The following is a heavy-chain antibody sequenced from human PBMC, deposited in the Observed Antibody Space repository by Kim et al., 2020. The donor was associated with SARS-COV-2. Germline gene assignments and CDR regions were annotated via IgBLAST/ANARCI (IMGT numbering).Heavy chain of an antibody. J-gene: IGHJ2*01. D-gene: IGHD1-1*01. CDR1: GFTFEDYG. CDR2: ISWNSGSI. Sequence: GGSLRLSCAASGFTFEDYGMHWVRQAPGKGPEWVSTISWNSGSIGYVDSVKGRFTISRDNAKNFLYLQMNNLKLEDTAFYYCAKGPATGSFWYFDLWGRGTLVSVSS. CDR3: AKGPATGSFWYFDL. V-gene: IGHV3-9*01.